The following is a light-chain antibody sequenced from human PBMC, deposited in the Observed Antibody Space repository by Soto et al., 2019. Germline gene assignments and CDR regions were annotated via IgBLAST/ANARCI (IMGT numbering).Light chain of an antibody. CDR2: QAI. CDR1: ETVSINN. V-gene: IGKV3-20*01. CDR3: QQYGSSPWT. J-gene: IGKJ1*01. Sequence: EIVLTQSPGTLYLSPGERATLSCRASETVSINNVVWYQHRRGQPPRLLIYQAIVRAAGIPDRFSGSGSGTDFTLTISRLEPEDFAVYHCQQYGSSPWTFGQGTKVEIK.